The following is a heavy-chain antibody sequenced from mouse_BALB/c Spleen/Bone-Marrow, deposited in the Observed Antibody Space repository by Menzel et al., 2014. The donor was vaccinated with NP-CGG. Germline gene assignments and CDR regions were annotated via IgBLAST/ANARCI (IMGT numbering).Heavy chain of an antibody. CDR1: GFSLTSYG. Sequence: VKLVESGPGLVAPSQSLSITCTVSGFSLTSYGVHWVRQPPGKGLEWLGVIWAGGSTNYNSVLMSRLSISKDNSKSQVFLKMNSLQTDDTAMYYCARVGYRYDGYVMDYWGQGTSVTVSS. CDR2: IWAGGST. CDR3: ARVGYRYDGYVMDY. J-gene: IGHJ4*01. V-gene: IGHV2-9*02. D-gene: IGHD2-14*01.